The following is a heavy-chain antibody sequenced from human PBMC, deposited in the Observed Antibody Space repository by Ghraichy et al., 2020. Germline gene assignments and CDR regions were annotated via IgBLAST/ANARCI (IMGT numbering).Heavy chain of an antibody. V-gene: IGHV4-59*01. CDR2: IYYSGST. D-gene: IGHD3-22*01. CDR1: GGSISSYY. J-gene: IGHJ3*02. CDR3: ARRPIVVVRGGGFDI. Sequence: SQTLSLTCTVSGGSISSYYWSWIRQPPGKGLEWIGYIYYSGSTNYNPSLKSRVTISVDTSKNQFSLKLSSVTAADTAVYYCARRPIVVVRGGGFDIWGQGTMVTVSS.